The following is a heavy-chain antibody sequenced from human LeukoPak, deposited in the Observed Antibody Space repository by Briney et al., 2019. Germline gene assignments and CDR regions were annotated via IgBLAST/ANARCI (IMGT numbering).Heavy chain of an antibody. J-gene: IGHJ4*02. CDR3: ARGPYYYDSSGYYQLIGPFDY. Sequence: PSETLSLTCTVSGGSISSGGYYWSWIRQHPGKGLEWIGYIYYSGSTYYNPSLKSRVTISVDTSKNQFSLKLSSVTAADTAVYYCARGPYYYDSSGYYQLIGPFDYWGQGTLVTVSS. CDR2: IYYSGST. CDR1: GGSISSGGYY. V-gene: IGHV4-31*03. D-gene: IGHD3-22*01.